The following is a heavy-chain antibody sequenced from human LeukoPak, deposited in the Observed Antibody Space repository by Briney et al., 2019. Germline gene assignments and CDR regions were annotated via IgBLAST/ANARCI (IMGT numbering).Heavy chain of an antibody. Sequence: GGSLRLSCAASGFTFSDYALNWVRQAPGKGPEWVSGIGGSGGSTYYADSVRGRFTFSRDNSKNTVYLQMNDLRAEDTALYYCAKEGSLHGDYGDLPAIYYFDSWGQGTLVTVSS. CDR3: AKEGSLHGDYGDLPAIYYFDS. J-gene: IGHJ4*02. CDR2: IGGSGGST. CDR1: GFTFSDYA. D-gene: IGHD4-17*01. V-gene: IGHV3-23*01.